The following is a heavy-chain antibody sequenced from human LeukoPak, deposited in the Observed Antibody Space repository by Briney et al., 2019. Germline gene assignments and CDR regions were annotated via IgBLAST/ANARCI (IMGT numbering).Heavy chain of an antibody. CDR3: ARGGEPVGFDY. Sequence: GGSLRLSCAASGFIFSSYSMNWVRQAPGKGLEWVSSISSSSSYIYYADSVKGRFTISRDNAKNSLSLQMNSLRAEDTAAYYCARGGEPVGFDYWGQGTLVTVSS. V-gene: IGHV3-21*01. D-gene: IGHD1-26*01. CDR2: ISSSSSYI. CDR1: GFIFSSYS. J-gene: IGHJ4*02.